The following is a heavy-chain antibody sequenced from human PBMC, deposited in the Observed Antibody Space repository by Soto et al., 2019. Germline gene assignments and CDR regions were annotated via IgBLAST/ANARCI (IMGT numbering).Heavy chain of an antibody. V-gene: IGHV3-23*01. J-gene: IGHJ6*02. D-gene: IGHD3-3*01. CDR1: GFTFSSYA. Sequence: SLRLSCAASGFTFSSYAMSWVRQAPGKGLEWVSAISGSGGSTYYADSVKGRFTISRDNSKNTLYLQMNSLRAEDTAVYYCAKNFGVVPSPYYYGMDVWGQGTTVTVSS. CDR2: ISGSGGST. CDR3: AKNFGVVPSPYYYGMDV.